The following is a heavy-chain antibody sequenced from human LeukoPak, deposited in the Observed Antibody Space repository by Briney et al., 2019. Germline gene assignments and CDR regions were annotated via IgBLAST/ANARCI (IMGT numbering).Heavy chain of an antibody. D-gene: IGHD5-24*01. J-gene: IGHJ4*02. V-gene: IGHV4-4*07. CDR2: IYTSGST. CDR3: ARDTISGTTDY. CDR1: GHSISSYY. Sequence: SETLSLTCTVSGHSISSYYGSWIRQPAGKGLELIGRIYTSGSTNYNPSLKSRVTMSVDTSKKQFSLKLSSVTAADTAVYYCARDTISGTTDYWGQGTLVTVSS.